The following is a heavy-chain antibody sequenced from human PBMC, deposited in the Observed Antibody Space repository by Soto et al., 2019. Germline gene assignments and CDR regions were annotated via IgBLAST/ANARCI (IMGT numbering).Heavy chain of an antibody. J-gene: IGHJ5*02. CDR1: GGSISSYY. Sequence: LSLTCTVSGGSISSYYWSWIRQPPGKGLEWIGYIYYSGSTNYNPSLKSRVTISVDTSKNQFSLKLSSVTAADTAVYYCARGSYDFWSGYFTPSINWFDPWGQGTLVTVSS. CDR2: IYYSGST. V-gene: IGHV4-59*01. D-gene: IGHD3-3*01. CDR3: ARGSYDFWSGYFTPSINWFDP.